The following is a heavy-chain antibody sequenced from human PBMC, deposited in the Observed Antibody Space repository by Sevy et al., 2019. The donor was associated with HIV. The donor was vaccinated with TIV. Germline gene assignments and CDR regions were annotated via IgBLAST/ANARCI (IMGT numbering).Heavy chain of an antibody. CDR3: ANVLTGTRGVFDY. V-gene: IGHV3-30*02. J-gene: IGHJ4*02. CDR1: GFTFSSYG. D-gene: IGHD1-20*01. Sequence: GGSLRLSCAASGFTFSSYGMHWVRQAPGKGLEWVAFIRYDGSNKYYADSVKGRFTISRDNSKNTLYLQMNSLRAEDTVVYYCANVLTGTRGVFDYWGQGTLVTVSS. CDR2: IRYDGSNK.